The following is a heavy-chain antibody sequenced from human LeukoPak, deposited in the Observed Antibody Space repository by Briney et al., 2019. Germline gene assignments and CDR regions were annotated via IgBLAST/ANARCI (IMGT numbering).Heavy chain of an antibody. CDR3: ARSDIVVVPAAIGWFDP. CDR2: IYYSGST. CDR1: GGSISSSSYY. V-gene: IGHV4-39*07. D-gene: IGHD2-2*02. Sequence: SETLSLTCTVSGGSISSSSYYWGWIRQPPGEGLEWIGSIYYSGSTYYNPSLKSRVTISVDTSKNQFSLKLSSVTAADTAVYYCARSDIVVVPAAIGWFDPWGQGTLVTVSS. J-gene: IGHJ5*02.